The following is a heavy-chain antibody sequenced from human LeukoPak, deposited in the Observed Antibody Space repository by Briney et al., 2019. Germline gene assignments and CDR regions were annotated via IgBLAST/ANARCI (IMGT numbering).Heavy chain of an antibody. CDR2: IYSGGTT. Sequence: GGSLRLSCEASGFTVSSNYMSWVRQAPGKGLEWVSIIYSGGTTHYADSVKGRFTISRDNSKNTLYLQMSSLRAEDTAVYYCAKGGGWLYYFDYWGQGTLVTVSS. V-gene: IGHV3-53*01. J-gene: IGHJ4*02. D-gene: IGHD6-19*01. CDR3: AKGGGWLYYFDY. CDR1: GFTVSSNY.